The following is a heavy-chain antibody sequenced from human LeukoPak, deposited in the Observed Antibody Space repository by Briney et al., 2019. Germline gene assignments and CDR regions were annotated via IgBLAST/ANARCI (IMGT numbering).Heavy chain of an antibody. CDR3: ARGGPYSGAGSYYNY. D-gene: IGHD3-10*01. CDR1: GDPFRGYY. Sequence: PSEPLSLPCAVYGDPFRGYYWSWLPQPPGKGLEWLGEINHSGSTNYNPSLKSRVTISVDTSQNQFSLKVNSVTAADTAVYYCARGGPYSGAGSYYNYWGQGTLVTVSS. CDR2: INHSGST. V-gene: IGHV4-34*01. J-gene: IGHJ4*02.